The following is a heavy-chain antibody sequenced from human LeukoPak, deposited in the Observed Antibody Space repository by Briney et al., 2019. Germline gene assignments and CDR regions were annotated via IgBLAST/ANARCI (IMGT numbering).Heavy chain of an antibody. V-gene: IGHV3-23*01. Sequence: GGSLRLSCAVSGVTFRNYAFSWVRQAPGKGLEWVSAISGSGGSTYYADSVKGRFTISRDNSKNTLYLQMNSLRAEDTAVYYCAKDRIAVAANSDYWGQGTLVTVSS. CDR2: ISGSGGST. CDR3: AKDRIAVAANSDY. D-gene: IGHD6-19*01. CDR1: GVTFRNYA. J-gene: IGHJ4*02.